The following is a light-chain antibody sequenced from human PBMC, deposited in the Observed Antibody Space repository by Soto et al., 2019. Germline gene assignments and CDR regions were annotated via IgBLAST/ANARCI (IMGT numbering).Light chain of an antibody. V-gene: IGKV1-8*01. CDR1: QGISSY. J-gene: IGKJ2*01. CDR2: AAS. CDR3: RQYYSYPRT. Sequence: AIRMTQSPSSFSASTGDRVTITCRASQGISSYLAWYQQKPGKAPKLLIYAASTLQSGVPSRFSGSGSGTDFNLTISCLQSEDLATYYCRQYYSYPRTFGQGTKLEIK.